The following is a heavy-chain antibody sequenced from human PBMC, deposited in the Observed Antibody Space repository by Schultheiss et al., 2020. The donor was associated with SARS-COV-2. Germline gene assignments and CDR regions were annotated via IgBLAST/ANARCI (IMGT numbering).Heavy chain of an antibody. V-gene: IGHV4-59*12. CDR3: ARSVRNWNYVGYFDY. Sequence: GSLRLSCAVYGGSFSGYYWSWIRQPPGKGLEWIGYIYYSGSTYYNPSLKSRVTISVDTSKNQFSLKLSSVTAADTAVYYCARSVRNWNYVGYFDYWGQGTLVTVSS. CDR1: GGSFSGYY. D-gene: IGHD1-7*01. CDR2: IYYSGST. J-gene: IGHJ4*02.